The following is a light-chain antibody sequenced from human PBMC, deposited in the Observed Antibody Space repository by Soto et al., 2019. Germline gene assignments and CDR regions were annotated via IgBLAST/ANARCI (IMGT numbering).Light chain of an antibody. CDR3: GADHASGSTFDVV. CDR1: SGYSNYE. CDR2: AGTGEIVG. J-gene: IGLJ2*01. V-gene: IGLV9-49*03. Sequence: QSVLTQPPSASASLGASVTLTCTLSSGYSNYEVDWYQQRPGKGPRFVMRAGTGEIVGSKGDGIPDRFSVLGSGLNRYLTIKNIQEDDESDFHCGADHASGSTFDVVFGGGTKLTVL.